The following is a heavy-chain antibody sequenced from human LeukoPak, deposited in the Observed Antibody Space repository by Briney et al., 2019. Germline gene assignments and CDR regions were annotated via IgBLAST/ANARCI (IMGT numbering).Heavy chain of an antibody. Sequence: SETLSLTCTVSGGSISSSNYYWGWIRQPPGKGLEWIGSIYYSGSTYYNPSLKSRGTISVDTSKNQFSLKLSSVTAADTAVYYCARGDRVITFGGVIAQPWYSDYWGQGTLVTVSS. D-gene: IGHD3-16*02. J-gene: IGHJ4*02. V-gene: IGHV4-39*02. CDR1: GGSISSSNYY. CDR3: ARGDRVITFGGVIAQPWYSDY. CDR2: IYYSGST.